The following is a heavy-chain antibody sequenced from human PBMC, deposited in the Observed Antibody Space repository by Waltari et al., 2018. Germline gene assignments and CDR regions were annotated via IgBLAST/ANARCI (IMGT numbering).Heavy chain of an antibody. J-gene: IGHJ4*02. D-gene: IGHD3-10*01. CDR1: GGSISSYY. CDR2: IYYRGST. V-gene: IGHV4-59*01. Sequence: QVQLQESGPGLVKPSETLSLTCTVSGGSISSYYWSWIRQPPGKGLEWIGYIYYRGSTNYNPSLKSRVTISVDTSKNQFSLKLSSVTAADTAVYYCARGSITIVRGVIIWGQGTLVTVSS. CDR3: ARGSITIVRGVII.